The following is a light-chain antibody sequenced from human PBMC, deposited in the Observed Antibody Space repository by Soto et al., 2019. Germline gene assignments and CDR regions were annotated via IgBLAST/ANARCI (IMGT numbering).Light chain of an antibody. CDR2: GAS. Sequence: ELVWTQSPGTLSLSPGERATISCRASQRVGSIYLAWYQQKPGQAPRLLIYGASSRAIGIPDRFSGSGSGTDFTLTISRLEPEDFAVYYCQQYGASPWTFGQGTKVEIK. CDR1: QRVGSIY. V-gene: IGKV3-20*01. CDR3: QQYGASPWT. J-gene: IGKJ1*01.